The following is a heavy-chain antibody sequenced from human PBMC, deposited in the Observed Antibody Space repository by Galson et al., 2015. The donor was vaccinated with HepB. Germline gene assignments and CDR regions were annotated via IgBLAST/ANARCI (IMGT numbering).Heavy chain of an antibody. V-gene: IGHV3-53*01. D-gene: IGHD2-15*01. CDR3: AGGHCSGRSCYGDGF. J-gene: IGHJ4*02. CDR1: GFTVSSNY. Sequence: SLRLSCAASGFTVSSNYMNWVCQAAGKGLEWVSIIYNDGGAVYADSVKGRFTISRDNSKNTVYLQMDTLRDEDTAVYYCAGGHCSGRSCYGDGFWGQGTLVTVSS. CDR2: IYNDGGA.